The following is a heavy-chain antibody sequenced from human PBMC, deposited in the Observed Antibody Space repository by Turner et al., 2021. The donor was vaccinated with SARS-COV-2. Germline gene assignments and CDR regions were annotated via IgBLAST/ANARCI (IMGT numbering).Heavy chain of an antibody. D-gene: IGHD3-10*01. Sequence: EVQLVESRGGSVQPGGSLRLSCAASGFTFSDYWMHWVRQAPGKGLVWVSRINSDVSDTKYADSVRGRFTISRDNAKSTLYLQMNSLRAEDTAVYYCARVRAAGAGSYWPADYWGHGTLVTVS. V-gene: IGHV3-74*01. CDR2: INSDVSDT. CDR3: ARVRAAGAGSYWPADY. CDR1: GFTFSDYW. J-gene: IGHJ4*01.